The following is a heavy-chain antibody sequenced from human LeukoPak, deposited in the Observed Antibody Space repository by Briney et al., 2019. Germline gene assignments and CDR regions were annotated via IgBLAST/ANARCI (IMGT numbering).Heavy chain of an antibody. V-gene: IGHV3-53*01. D-gene: IGHD5-12*01. CDR2: ITSGGDT. CDR3: ARGRGYRDYDRPLDY. J-gene: IGHJ4*02. Sequence: GGSLRLSCAASGFTVSSNYMNWVRQAPGKGLEWVSVITSGGDTYYADSVKGRFTTSRDNSKNTLYVQMNSLRAEDTAIYYCARGRGYRDYDRPLDYWGQGTLVTVSS. CDR1: GFTVSSNY.